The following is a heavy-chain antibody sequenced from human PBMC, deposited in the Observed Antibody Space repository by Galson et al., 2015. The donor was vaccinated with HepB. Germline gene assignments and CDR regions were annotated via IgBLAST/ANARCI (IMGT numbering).Heavy chain of an antibody. CDR3: AREIEKEVSFDR. J-gene: IGHJ4*02. Sequence: SVKVSCKASGGTFSSHAISWVRQAPGQGLEWMGRIIPNLDITNYAQKFQGRVTITADKSTSAAYMELSRLRSEDTAVYYCAREIEKEVSFDRWGQGTLVTVSS. D-gene: IGHD5-24*01. V-gene: IGHV1-69*04. CDR2: IIPNLDIT. CDR1: GGTFSSHA.